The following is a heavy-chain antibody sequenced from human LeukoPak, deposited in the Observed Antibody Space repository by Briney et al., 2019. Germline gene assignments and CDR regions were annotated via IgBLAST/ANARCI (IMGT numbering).Heavy chain of an antibody. CDR3: AKGRDTSGRQNFDF. CDR2: ISSSGSGT. D-gene: IGHD6-19*01. V-gene: IGHV3-23*01. CDR1: GFTFTSYA. J-gene: IGHJ4*02. Sequence: GGSLRLSCEASGFTFTSYAMHCVRQAPGKGLEWVSSISSSGSGTFYTDSMNGRFTISRDNAKKTFFLQMKNLRPGDTALYYCAKGRDTSGRQNFDFWGQGTLVTVSS.